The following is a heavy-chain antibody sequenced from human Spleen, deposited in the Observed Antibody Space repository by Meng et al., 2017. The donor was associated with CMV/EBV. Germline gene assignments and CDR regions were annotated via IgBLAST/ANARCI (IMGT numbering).Heavy chain of an antibody. CDR2: IYPGDSDT. J-gene: IGHJ5*02. D-gene: IGHD4-17*01. CDR1: GYSFTSYW. Sequence: GESLKISCKGSGYSFTSYWIDWVRQMPGKGLEWMGSIYPGDSDTRYSPSFHGQLTISADKSIRTAYLQWSGLKASDTAIYYCARRGMMTTRGYWFDPWGQGTLVTVSS. V-gene: IGHV5-51*01. CDR3: ARRGMMTTRGYWFDP.